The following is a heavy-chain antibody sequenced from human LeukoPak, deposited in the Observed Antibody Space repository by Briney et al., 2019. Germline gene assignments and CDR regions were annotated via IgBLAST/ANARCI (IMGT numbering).Heavy chain of an antibody. V-gene: IGHV3-48*03. CDR2: INSLGTTK. CDR1: GFTFSSYE. D-gene: IGHD2-2*02. CDR3: ARDAKGAIDWDYYYGMDV. Sequence: GGSLRLSCAVSGFTFSSYEMNWVRQAPGKGLEWISYINSLGTTKYYADSVKGRFTISRDNAKKSLYLQMNSLRAEDTAVYYCARDAKGAIDWDYYYGMDVWGQGTTVTVSS. J-gene: IGHJ6*02.